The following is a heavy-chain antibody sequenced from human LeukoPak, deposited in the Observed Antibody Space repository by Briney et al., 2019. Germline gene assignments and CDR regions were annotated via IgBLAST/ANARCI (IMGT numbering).Heavy chain of an antibody. Sequence: GGSLRLSCAASGFIFSSSTMNWVRQAPGKGLEWVSYISSSSSTKYYADSVKGRFTISRDNAKRSLYLQMNSLRDEDTAVYYCAREATMVRGGFDYWGQGTLVTVSS. D-gene: IGHD3-10*01. CDR1: GFIFSSST. CDR3: AREATMVRGGFDY. J-gene: IGHJ4*02. V-gene: IGHV3-48*02. CDR2: ISSSSSTK.